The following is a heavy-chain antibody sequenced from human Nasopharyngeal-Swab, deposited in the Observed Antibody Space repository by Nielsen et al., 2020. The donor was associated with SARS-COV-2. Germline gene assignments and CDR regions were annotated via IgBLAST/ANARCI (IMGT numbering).Heavy chain of an antibody. CDR2: IIPIFGTA. D-gene: IGHD6-19*01. Sequence: SVQVSCKASGGTFSSYAISWERQAPGKGLEWMGGIIPIFGTANYAQKFQGRVTITADESTSTAYMELSSLRSEDTAVYYCAAELIASGWYSGYYYGMDVWGQGTTVTVSS. V-gene: IGHV1-69*01. CDR3: AAELIASGWYSGYYYGMDV. CDR1: GGTFSSYA. J-gene: IGHJ6*02.